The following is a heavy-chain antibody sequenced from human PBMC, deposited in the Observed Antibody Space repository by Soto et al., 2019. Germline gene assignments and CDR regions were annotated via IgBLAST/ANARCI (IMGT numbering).Heavy chain of an antibody. CDR3: ARSVSIAAAGLPDY. CDR1: GFTFSSYG. D-gene: IGHD6-13*01. V-gene: IGHV3-33*01. CDR2: IWYDGSNK. Sequence: PGGSQRLSCGASGFTFSSYGMHWVRQAPGKGLEWVAVIWYDGSNKYYADSVKGRFTISRDNSKNTLYLQMNSLRAEDTAVYYCARSVSIAAAGLPDYWGQGTLVTVSS. J-gene: IGHJ4*02.